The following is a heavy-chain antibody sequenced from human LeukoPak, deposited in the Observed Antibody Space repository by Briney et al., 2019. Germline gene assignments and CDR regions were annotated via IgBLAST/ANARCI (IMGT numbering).Heavy chain of an antibody. V-gene: IGHV3-30*04. CDR1: GFTFSSYA. CDR3: ARDGVTAAHYFDY. D-gene: IGHD2-21*02. CDR2: ISYDGSNK. Sequence: AGGSLRLSCAASGFTFSSYAMSWVRQAPGKGLEWVAVISYDGSNKYYADSVKGRFTISRDNSKNTLYLQMNSLRAEDTAVYYCARDGVTAAHYFDYWGQGTLVTASS. J-gene: IGHJ4*02.